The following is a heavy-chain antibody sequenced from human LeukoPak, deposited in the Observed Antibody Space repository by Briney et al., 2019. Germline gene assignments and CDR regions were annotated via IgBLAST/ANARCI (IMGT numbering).Heavy chain of an antibody. D-gene: IGHD3-3*01. J-gene: IGHJ6*02. CDR1: GFTFSSYA. CDR2: ISGSGGST. CDR3: AKDRYDFWSGYYTLYYYYYGMDV. V-gene: IGHV3-23*01. Sequence: GGSLRLSCAASGFTFSSYAMSWVRQAPGKGLEWVSAISGSGGSTYYADSVKGRFTISRDNSKNTLYLHMNSLRAEDTAVYYCAKDRYDFWSGYYTLYYYYYGMDVWGQGTTVTVSS.